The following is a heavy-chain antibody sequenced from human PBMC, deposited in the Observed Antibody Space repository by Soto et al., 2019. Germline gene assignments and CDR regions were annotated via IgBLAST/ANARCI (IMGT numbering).Heavy chain of an antibody. J-gene: IGHJ4*02. CDR3: ARDGASITMLRGLDC. CDR2: ISAYNNKT. Sequence: ASVKVSCKASGYTFSSYGVSWVRQAPGQGLEWIGWISAYNNKTNYAQKLQGRVTMTTDTSTSTAYMELRSLRSDDTAVYYCARDGASITMLRGLDCWGQGTLVTVSS. V-gene: IGHV1-18*04. D-gene: IGHD3-10*01. CDR1: GYTFSSYG.